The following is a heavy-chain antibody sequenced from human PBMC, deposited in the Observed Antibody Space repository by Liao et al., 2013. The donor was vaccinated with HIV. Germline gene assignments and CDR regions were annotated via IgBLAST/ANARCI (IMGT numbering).Heavy chain of an antibody. V-gene: IGHV4-59*01. Sequence: QVQLQESGPGRVKPSETLSLTCTVSGGSISTYYWSWVRQPPGKGLEWIGYVYYTGSTKYNPSLKSRVTMSVDASKNQFSLQLRSVTAADTAVYFCAKLNVWGQGTMVAVSS. CDR2: VYYTGST. CDR1: GGSISTYY. CDR3: AKLNV. J-gene: IGHJ3*01.